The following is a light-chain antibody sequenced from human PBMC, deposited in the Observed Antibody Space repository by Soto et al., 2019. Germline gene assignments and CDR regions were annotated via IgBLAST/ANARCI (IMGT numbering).Light chain of an antibody. Sequence: DIPMTQSPSSLSASVGDRVTITCRASQSVSSYLNWYQQKPGKAPELLIYAASSLQSGVPSRFSGSGSGTDFTLTISSLQPEDFATYSCQQSYSAPQTFGPGTKVEIK. J-gene: IGKJ2*01. CDR3: QQSYSAPQT. CDR1: QSVSSY. V-gene: IGKV1-39*01. CDR2: AAS.